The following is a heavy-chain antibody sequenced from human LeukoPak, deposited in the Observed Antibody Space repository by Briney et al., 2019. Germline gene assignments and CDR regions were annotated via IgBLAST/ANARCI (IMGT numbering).Heavy chain of an antibody. CDR1: GFTFSSYW. J-gene: IGHJ5*02. CDR3: ARAVGGYSSLPS. Sequence: GGSLRLSCAASGFTFSSYWMSWVRQAPGKGLDGVANIKQDGSEKYYVDSVKGRFTISRDNAKNSVYLQMNSLRAEDTAVYYCARAVGGYSSLPSWGQGTLVTVSS. CDR2: IKQDGSEK. V-gene: IGHV3-7*01. D-gene: IGHD6-19*01.